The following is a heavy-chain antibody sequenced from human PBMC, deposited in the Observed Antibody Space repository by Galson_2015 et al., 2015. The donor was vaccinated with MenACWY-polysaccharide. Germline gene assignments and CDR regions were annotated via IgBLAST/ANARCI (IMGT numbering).Heavy chain of an antibody. CDR3: SRDPRGMDV. J-gene: IGHJ6*02. Sequence: SLRLSCAASGFTFSSSWMNWVRQAPGKGLEWVSYISSSGSTKWYVDSVRGRFTISRDNAKNSLYLQMNSLRAEDTAVYYCSRDPRGMDVWGQGTTVSVSS. CDR2: ISSSGSTK. V-gene: IGHV3-48*04. CDR1: GFTFSSSW.